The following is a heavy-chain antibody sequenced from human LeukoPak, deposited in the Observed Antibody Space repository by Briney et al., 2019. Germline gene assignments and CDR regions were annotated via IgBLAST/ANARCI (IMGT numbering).Heavy chain of an antibody. CDR1: GFDFSVAW. J-gene: IGHJ4*02. CDR3: AKDWFSTTDY. Sequence: GGSLRLSCAASGFDFSVAWMHWFRQVPGKGLMWVSRITIDETTTYADSVRGRFSISRDNAKNTVYLQMNSLRVEDTAVYYCAKDWFSTTDYWGQGILVTVPS. CDR2: ITIDETT. D-gene: IGHD1/OR15-1a*01. V-gene: IGHV3-74*01.